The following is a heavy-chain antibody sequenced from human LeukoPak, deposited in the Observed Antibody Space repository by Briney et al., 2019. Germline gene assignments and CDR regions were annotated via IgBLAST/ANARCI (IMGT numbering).Heavy chain of an antibody. CDR2: IRGSTTTT. CDR3: AKRYIGNYYFDY. V-gene: IGHV3-23*01. Sequence: PGGSLRLSCAASGLTFSTYAMSWVRQAPGKGLEWVSTIRGSTTTTLYADSVKGRFTISGDNSKDTLYLQMNSLRAEDTAVYYCAKRYIGNYYFDYWGQGTLVTVSS. D-gene: IGHD3-16*02. CDR1: GLTFSTYA. J-gene: IGHJ4*02.